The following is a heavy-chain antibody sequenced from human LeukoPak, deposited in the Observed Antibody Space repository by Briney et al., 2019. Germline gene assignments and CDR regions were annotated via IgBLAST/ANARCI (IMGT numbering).Heavy chain of an antibody. D-gene: IGHD1/OR15-1a*01. V-gene: IGHV1-69*13. J-gene: IGHJ2*01. CDR3: ARELREHTSLGFDL. CDR2: IIPIFGTA. Sequence: SVKVSCKASGGTFSSYAISWVRQAPGQGLEWMGGIIPIFGTANYAQKFQGRVTITADESTSTAYMELSSLRSEDTAVYYCARELREHTSLGFDLWGRGTLATVSS. CDR1: GGTFSSYA.